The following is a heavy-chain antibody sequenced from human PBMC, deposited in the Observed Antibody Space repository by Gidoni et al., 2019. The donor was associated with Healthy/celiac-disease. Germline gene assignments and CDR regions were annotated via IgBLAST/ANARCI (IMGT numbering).Heavy chain of an antibody. CDR3: AKDFLVDTARGGWFDP. Sequence: EVQLVESGGGVVQPGGSLRLSCAASGFTFYDYAMHWVRQAPGKGLEWVSLISGDGGSTYYADSVKGRFTISRDNSKNSLYLQMNSLRTEDTALYYCAKDFLVDTARGGWFDPWGQGTLVTVSS. J-gene: IGHJ5*02. V-gene: IGHV3-43*02. CDR1: GFTFYDYA. D-gene: IGHD5-18*01. CDR2: ISGDGGST.